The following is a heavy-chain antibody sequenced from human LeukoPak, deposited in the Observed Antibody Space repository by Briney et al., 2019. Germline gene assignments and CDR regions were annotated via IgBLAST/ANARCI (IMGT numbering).Heavy chain of an antibody. CDR1: GGSISSGSYC. D-gene: IGHD5-24*01. CDR2: IHTSGNT. CDR3: ARRVVEMATKPEYYFDY. Sequence: SETLSLTCTVSGGSISSGSYCWSWIRQPAGKGLEWIGHIHTSGNTNYNPSLKGRVTISVDTSKNQFSLKLSSVTAADTAVYYCARRVVEMATKPEYYFDYWGQGTLVTVSS. J-gene: IGHJ4*02. V-gene: IGHV4-61*09.